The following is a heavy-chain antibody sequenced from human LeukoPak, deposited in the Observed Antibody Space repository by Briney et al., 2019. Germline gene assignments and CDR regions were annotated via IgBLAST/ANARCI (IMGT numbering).Heavy chain of an antibody. CDR1: GFTFSSYG. CDR2: ISYDGSNK. Sequence: PGRSLRLSCAASGFTFSSYGMHWVRQAPGKGLEWVAVISYDGSNKYYAGSVKGRFTISRDNSKNTLYLQMNSLRAEDTAVYYCAKGGKRDYFDYWGREPWSPSPQ. J-gene: IGHJ4*02. CDR3: AKGGKRDYFDY. V-gene: IGHV3-30*18.